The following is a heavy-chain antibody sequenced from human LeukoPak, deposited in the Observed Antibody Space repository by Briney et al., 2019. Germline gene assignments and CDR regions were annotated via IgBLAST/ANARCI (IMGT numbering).Heavy chain of an antibody. J-gene: IGHJ4*02. V-gene: IGHV4-39*07. CDR2: IYYSGST. CDR1: GFTFSSYS. Sequence: GSLRLSCVASGFTFSSYSMNWVRQPPGKGLEWIGSIYYSGSTYYNPSLKSRVTISVDTSKNQFSLKLSSVTAADTAVYYCARVAARYYFDYWGQGTLVTVSS. D-gene: IGHD5-12*01. CDR3: ARVAARYYFDY.